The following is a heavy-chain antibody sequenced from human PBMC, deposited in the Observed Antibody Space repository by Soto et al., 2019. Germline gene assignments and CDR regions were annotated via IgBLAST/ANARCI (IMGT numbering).Heavy chain of an antibody. D-gene: IGHD6-6*01. Sequence: QVQLVQSGAEVKKPGSSVKVSCKASGGTFSSYAISWVRQAPGQGLEWMGGIIPIFGTANYAQKFQGRVTITADESTSTAYMELSRLRSEDTAVYYCARVVESEQLVNVLVYWGQGTLVTVSS. J-gene: IGHJ4*02. CDR1: GGTFSSYA. CDR2: IIPIFGTA. CDR3: ARVVESEQLVNVLVY. V-gene: IGHV1-69*01.